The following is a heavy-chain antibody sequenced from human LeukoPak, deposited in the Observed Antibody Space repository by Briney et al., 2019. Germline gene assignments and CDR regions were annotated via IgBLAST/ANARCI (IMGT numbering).Heavy chain of an antibody. CDR3: ATGTTVLGATTSDY. J-gene: IGHJ4*02. V-gene: IGHV4-59*10. CDR2: IYTSGTT. CDR1: GGSFSGYY. D-gene: IGHD1-26*01. Sequence: PSETLSLTCAVYGGSFSGYYWSWIRQPAGKGLEWIGRIYTSGTTKYNPSLKSRVTISLDTSKNQFSLKLTSVTAADTAVYYCATGTTVLGATTSDYWGQGTLVTVSS.